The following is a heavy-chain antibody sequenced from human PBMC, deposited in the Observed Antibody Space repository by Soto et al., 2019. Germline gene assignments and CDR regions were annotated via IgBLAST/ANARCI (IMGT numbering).Heavy chain of an antibody. Sequence: QVQLVQSGAEVKKPGASVKVSCKASGYTFASYAISWMRQAPGQGLEWMGWISAYNGNTNYAQKLQGRVTMTTDTSTSTAYRELRSLRSDDTAVYSCARDPPPPDCWGQGTLVTVSS. CDR2: ISAYNGNT. V-gene: IGHV1-18*01. J-gene: IGHJ4*02. CDR3: ARDPPPPDC. CDR1: GYTFASYA.